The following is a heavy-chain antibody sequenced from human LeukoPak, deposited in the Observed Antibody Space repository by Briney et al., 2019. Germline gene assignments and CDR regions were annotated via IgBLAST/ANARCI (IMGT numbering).Heavy chain of an antibody. CDR2: IYYSGST. D-gene: IGHD3-16*02. Sequence: SETLSLTCTVSGGSISSYDWSWIRQPPGKGLEWIGYIYYSGSTNYNPSLKSRVTISVDTAKNQFSLKLSSVTAADTAVYYCARTYYDYVWGSYRLGYFDYWGQGTLVTVSS. CDR3: ARTYYDYVWGSYRLGYFDY. CDR1: GGSISSYD. V-gene: IGHV4-59*01. J-gene: IGHJ4*02.